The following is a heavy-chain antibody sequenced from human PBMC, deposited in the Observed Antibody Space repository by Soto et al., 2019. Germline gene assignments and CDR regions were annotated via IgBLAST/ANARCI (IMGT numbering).Heavy chain of an antibody. J-gene: IGHJ4*02. CDR1: GSSFNSYA. CDR3: AKGSIEYSASVDN. D-gene: IGHD5-12*01. V-gene: IGHV3-23*01. Sequence: EVHLLESGGGLVQPGGSLRLSFAASGSSFNSYAMVWVRKAPGKGLGWVSVFSARGGSSYFADSVKGRFTISRDNSKNVLSLEMNSLRAEDTAIYFCAKGSIEYSASVDNWGQGTLVLVSS. CDR2: FSARGGSS.